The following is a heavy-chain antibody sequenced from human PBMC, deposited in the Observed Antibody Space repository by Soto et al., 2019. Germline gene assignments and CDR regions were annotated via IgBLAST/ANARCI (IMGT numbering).Heavy chain of an antibody. D-gene: IGHD5-18*01. V-gene: IGHV3-9*01. J-gene: IGHJ4*02. CDR1: GFTFDDYA. Sequence: EVQLVESGGGLVQPGRSLRLSCAASGFTFDDYAMHWVRQAPGKGLEWVSGISWNSGSIGHADSVKGRFTISRDNAKNSLYLQMNSLRAEDTALYYCAKSGDTAMARGIFDYWGQGTLVTVSS. CDR3: AKSGDTAMARGIFDY. CDR2: ISWNSGSI.